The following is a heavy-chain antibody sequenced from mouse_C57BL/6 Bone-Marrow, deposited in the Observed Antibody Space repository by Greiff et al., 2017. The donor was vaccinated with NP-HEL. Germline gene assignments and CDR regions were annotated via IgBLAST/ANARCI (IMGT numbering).Heavy chain of an antibody. Sequence: EVKVVESGGGLVKPGGSLKLSCAASGFTFSSYAMSWVRQTPEKRLEWVATISDGGSYTYYPDNVKGRFTISRDNAKNNLYLQMSHLKSEDTAMYYCASITTVLCWYFDVWGTGTTVTVSS. CDR1: GFTFSSYA. CDR3: ASITTVLCWYFDV. D-gene: IGHD1-1*01. CDR2: ISDGGSYT. J-gene: IGHJ1*03. V-gene: IGHV5-4*03.